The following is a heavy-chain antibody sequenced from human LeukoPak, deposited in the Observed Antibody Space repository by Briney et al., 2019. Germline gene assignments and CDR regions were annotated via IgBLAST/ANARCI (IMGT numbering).Heavy chain of an antibody. J-gene: IGHJ4*02. Sequence: SSETLSLTCTVSGXSISSSSDYWGWIRQPPGKGLEWIGSIYYSGSTYYNPSLKSRVTISVDTSKNQFSLKLSSVTAADTAVYYCASFLWVISFDYWGQGTLVTVSS. CDR2: IYYSGST. CDR3: ASFLWVISFDY. CDR1: GXSISSSSDY. V-gene: IGHV4-39*01. D-gene: IGHD2-21*01.